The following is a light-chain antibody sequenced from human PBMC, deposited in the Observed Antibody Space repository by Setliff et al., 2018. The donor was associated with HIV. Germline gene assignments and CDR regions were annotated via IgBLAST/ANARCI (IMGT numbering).Light chain of an antibody. CDR3: STYTSSITYV. J-gene: IGLJ1*01. CDR2: EVR. V-gene: IGLV2-14*01. Sequence: QSALTQPASVSGSPGQSITISCTGTSSDVGGYDYVSWYQHHPGKAPKLIISEVRNRPSGVSHRFSSSKSGNTASLTISGLQAEDEADYYCSTYTSSITYVFGTGTKVTVL. CDR1: SSDVGGYDY.